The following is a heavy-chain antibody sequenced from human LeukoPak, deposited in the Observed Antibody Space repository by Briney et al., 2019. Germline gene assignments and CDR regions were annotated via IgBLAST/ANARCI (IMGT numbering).Heavy chain of an antibody. Sequence: SETLSLTCTVSGGSVSSGSYYWSWFRQPPGKGLEWIASIYYSGSTTYNPSLKTRVTISVDTSKNQFSLKLSSVTAADTAVYYCARANYLDYWGQGTLVTVSS. V-gene: IGHV4-61*01. CDR2: IYYSGST. J-gene: IGHJ4*02. CDR3: ARANYLDY. CDR1: GGSVSSGSYY.